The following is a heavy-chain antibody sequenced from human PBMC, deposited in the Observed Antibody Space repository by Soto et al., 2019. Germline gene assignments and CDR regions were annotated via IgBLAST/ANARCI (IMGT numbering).Heavy chain of an antibody. CDR3: ARGRYQLLYSARFDP. V-gene: IGHV4-4*02. CDR1: SGSISSSNW. D-gene: IGHD2-2*02. CDR2: IYHSGST. Sequence: SETLSLTCAVSSGSISSSNWWSWVRQPPGKGLEWIGEIYHSGSTNYNPSLKSRVTISVDKSKNQFSLKLSSVTAADTAVYYCARGRYQLLYSARFDPWGQGTLVTVSS. J-gene: IGHJ5*02.